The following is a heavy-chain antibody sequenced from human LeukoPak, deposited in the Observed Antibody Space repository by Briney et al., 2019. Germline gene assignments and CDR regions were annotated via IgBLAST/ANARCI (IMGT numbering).Heavy chain of an antibody. CDR1: GYTFTSYG. J-gene: IGHJ3*01. Sequence: ASVKVSCKASGYTFTSYGISWVRQAPGQGLEWMGWDNTHFAQNLQGRITMTMDRSTNTAYLEVRNLRSDDTAVYFCARTAIFGVVASELDLWGQGTLVTVSS. D-gene: IGHD3-3*02. CDR2: DNT. CDR3: ARTAIFGVVASELDL. V-gene: IGHV1-18*01.